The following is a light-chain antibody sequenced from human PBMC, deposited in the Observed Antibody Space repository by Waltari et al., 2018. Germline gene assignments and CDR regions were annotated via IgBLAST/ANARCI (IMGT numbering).Light chain of an antibody. J-gene: IGKJ1*01. CDR3: QQSYSSPWT. CDR1: QSISHY. V-gene: IGKV1-39*01. CDR2: GAS. Sequence: DIQMIQSPSSLSASVGDRVTITCRASQSISHYFNWYQQKPQKAPKLLMFGASSLQSGVPSRFSGSGSWTDFTLTINNLQPEDFATYYCQQSYSSPWTFGQGTRVEIK.